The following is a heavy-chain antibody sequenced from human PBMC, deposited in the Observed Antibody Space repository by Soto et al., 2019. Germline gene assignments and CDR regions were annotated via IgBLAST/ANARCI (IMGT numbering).Heavy chain of an antibody. D-gene: IGHD3-9*01. Sequence: PGGSLRLSCAASGFTFSSYAMSWVRQAPGKGLEWVSAISGSGGSTYYADSVKGRFTISRDNSKNTLYLQMNSLRAEDTAVYYCAKDLSILTGYYSLLSEANWFDPWGQGTLVTVSS. CDR1: GFTFSSYA. CDR3: AKDLSILTGYYSLLSEANWFDP. V-gene: IGHV3-23*01. J-gene: IGHJ5*02. CDR2: ISGSGGST.